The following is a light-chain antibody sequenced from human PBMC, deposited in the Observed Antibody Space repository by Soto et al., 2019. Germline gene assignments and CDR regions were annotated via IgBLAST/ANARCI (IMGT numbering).Light chain of an antibody. CDR3: QQANSPPLT. J-gene: IGKJ4*01. CDR1: ERINTY. V-gene: IGKV1-12*01. Sequence: DIQMTQSPSSVSASVGDRVTITCRASERINTYLAWYQQQPEKAPKLLIYAASSLQSGVPSRFSGSGSGTEFTLTISNLQPEDFATYYCQQANSPPLTFGGGTKVDIK. CDR2: AAS.